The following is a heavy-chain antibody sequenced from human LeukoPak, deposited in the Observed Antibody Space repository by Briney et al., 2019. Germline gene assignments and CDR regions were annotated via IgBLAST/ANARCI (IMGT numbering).Heavy chain of an antibody. CDR2: INGDGSIT. CDR1: GFTFSTYW. CDR3: ARVWTKGFDY. Sequence: PGGSLRLSCAASGFTFSTYWMHWVRQAPGKGLVWVSRINGDGSITTYADSVKGRFTISRDNAKNTLYLQMNGLRAEDTAVYYCARVWTKGFDYWGQGTLVTVSS. D-gene: IGHD3/OR15-3a*01. J-gene: IGHJ4*02. V-gene: IGHV3-74*01.